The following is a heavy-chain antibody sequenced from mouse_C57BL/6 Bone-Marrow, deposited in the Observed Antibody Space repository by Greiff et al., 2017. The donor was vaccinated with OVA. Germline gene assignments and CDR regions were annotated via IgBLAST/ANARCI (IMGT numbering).Heavy chain of an antibody. V-gene: IGHV1-50*01. D-gene: IGHD2-14*01. CDR1: GYTFTSYG. CDR3: ARSVGSFPFDY. CDR2: IDPSDSYT. Sequence: VQLQQPGAELVKPGASVKLSCKASGYTFTSYGMQWVKQRPGQGLEWIGEIDPSDSYTNYNQKFKGKATLTVDTSSSTAYMQLSSLTSEDSAVYYCARSVGSFPFDYWGQGTTPTVSS. J-gene: IGHJ2*01.